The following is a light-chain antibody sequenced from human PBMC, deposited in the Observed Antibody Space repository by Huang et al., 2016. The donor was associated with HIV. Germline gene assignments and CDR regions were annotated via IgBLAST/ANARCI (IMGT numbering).Light chain of an antibody. J-gene: IGKJ4*01. CDR2: DAS. V-gene: IGKV3-11*01. CDR1: QSVSSY. CDR3: QQRSNWA. Sequence: EIVLTQSPATLSLSPGERATLSCRASQSVSSYLAWYQQKPGQAPRLLIYDASNRATGIPARFSGSGSGTDFTLSISSLEPEDFGVYYCQQRSNWAFGGGTKVEI.